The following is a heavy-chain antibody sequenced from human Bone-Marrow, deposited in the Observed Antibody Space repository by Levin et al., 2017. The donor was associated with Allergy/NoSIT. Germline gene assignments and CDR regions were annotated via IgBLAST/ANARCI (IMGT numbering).Heavy chain of an antibody. Sequence: SLLLSFSSSFFLFLPSSLNWVRQAPGKGLEWVSQISGSGGNTHYADSVKGRFTFSRANSKNTLYLQMNSLRAEDTAVYYCAGYDTSAYHSPFDYWGQGTLVTVSS. CDR1: FFLFLPSS. V-gene: IGHV3-23*01. J-gene: IGHJ4*02. CDR3: AGYDTSAYHSPFDY. CDR2: ISGSGGNT. D-gene: IGHD3-22*01.